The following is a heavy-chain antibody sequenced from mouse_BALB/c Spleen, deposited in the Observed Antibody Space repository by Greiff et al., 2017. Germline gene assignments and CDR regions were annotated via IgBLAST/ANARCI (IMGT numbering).Heavy chain of an antibody. CDR1: GFTFTDYY. CDR2: IRNKANGYTT. J-gene: IGHJ3*01. Sequence: EVQLVESGGGLVQPGGSLRLSCATSGFTFTDYYMSWVRQPPGKALEWLGFIRNKANGYTTEYSVSVKGRFTISRDNSQSILYLHMHTMRAEAGATDDCARDRTGTVFAYWGQGTLVTVSA. CDR3: ARDRTGTVFAY. D-gene: IGHD4-1*01. V-gene: IGHV7-3*02.